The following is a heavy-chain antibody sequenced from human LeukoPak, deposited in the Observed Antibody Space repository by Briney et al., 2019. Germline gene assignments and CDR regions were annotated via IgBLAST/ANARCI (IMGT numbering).Heavy chain of an antibody. J-gene: IGHJ6*02. D-gene: IGHD6-19*01. CDR2: ISYDGSNK. Sequence: GRSLRLSCAASGFTFSSYAMHWVRQAPGKGLEWVAVISYDGSNKYYADSVEGRFTISRDNSKNTLYLQMNSLRAEDTAVYYCARDPEAVAGTRGAYYYYGMDVWGQGTTVTVSS. CDR1: GFTFSSYA. CDR3: ARDPEAVAGTRGAYYYYGMDV. V-gene: IGHV3-30-3*01.